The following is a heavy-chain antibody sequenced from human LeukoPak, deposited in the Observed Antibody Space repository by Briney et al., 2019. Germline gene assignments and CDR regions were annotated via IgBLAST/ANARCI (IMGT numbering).Heavy chain of an antibody. Sequence: ASVKVSCKASGYTFTSYDINWVRQATGQGLEWMGWMNPNSGNTGYAQKFQGRVTITRNTSISAAYMELSSLRSEDTAVYYCARGRGAGTHYYYYYMDVWGKGTTVTVSS. D-gene: IGHD1-1*01. J-gene: IGHJ6*03. CDR1: GYTFTSYD. V-gene: IGHV1-8*03. CDR2: MNPNSGNT. CDR3: ARGRGAGTHYYYYYMDV.